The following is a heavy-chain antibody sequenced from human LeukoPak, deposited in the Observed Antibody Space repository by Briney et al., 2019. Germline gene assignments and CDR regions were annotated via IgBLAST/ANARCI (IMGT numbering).Heavy chain of an antibody. D-gene: IGHD6-13*01. Sequence: GESLKISCQGSGYSFTSYWIGWVRQMPGKGLEWTGIIYPGDSDTRYSPSFQGQVTISVDKSISTAYLQWSSLKASDTAMYYCARNRAQYSSSSDYWGQGTLVTVSS. CDR1: GYSFTSYW. CDR3: ARNRAQYSSSSDY. V-gene: IGHV5-51*01. CDR2: IYPGDSDT. J-gene: IGHJ4*02.